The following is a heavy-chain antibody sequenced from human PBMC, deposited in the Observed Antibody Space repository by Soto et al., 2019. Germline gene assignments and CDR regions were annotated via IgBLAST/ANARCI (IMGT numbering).Heavy chain of an antibody. CDR2: INAGNGNT. V-gene: IGHV1-3*01. Sequence: ASVKVSCKSSGYTFTSYAMYCVRQAPGQRLEWMGWINAGNGNTKYSQKFQGRVTITRDTSASTAYMELSSLRSEDTAVYYCARDEYSSSEFDYWGQGTLVTVSS. J-gene: IGHJ4*02. CDR3: ARDEYSSSEFDY. CDR1: GYTFTSYA. D-gene: IGHD6-6*01.